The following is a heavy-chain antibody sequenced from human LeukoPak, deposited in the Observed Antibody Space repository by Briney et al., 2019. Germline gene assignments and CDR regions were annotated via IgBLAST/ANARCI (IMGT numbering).Heavy chain of an antibody. CDR2: INSDGTT. CDR1: GFTFSSYW. CDR3: ARDGSLPDY. Sequence: GGSLRLSCAASGFTFSSYWMHWVRQAPGKGLVWVSRINSDGTTSYADSVKGRFTISRDNAKNTLYLQMNSLRAEDTAVYYCARDGSLPDYWGQGTLSPSPQ. V-gene: IGHV3-74*01. J-gene: IGHJ4*02.